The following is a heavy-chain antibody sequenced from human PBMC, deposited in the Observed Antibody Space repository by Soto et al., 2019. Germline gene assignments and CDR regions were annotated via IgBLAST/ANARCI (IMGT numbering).Heavy chain of an antibody. Sequence: GESLKISWKGSGYSFTSYCISWVRQMPGKGLEWMGRIDPSDSYTNYSPSFQGHVTISADKSISTAYLQWSSLRASDTAMYYCARHESGQDFGYWGQGTLVNVSS. CDR2: IDPSDSYT. CDR3: ARHESGQDFGY. D-gene: IGHD3-10*01. CDR1: GYSFTSYC. V-gene: IGHV5-10-1*01. J-gene: IGHJ4*02.